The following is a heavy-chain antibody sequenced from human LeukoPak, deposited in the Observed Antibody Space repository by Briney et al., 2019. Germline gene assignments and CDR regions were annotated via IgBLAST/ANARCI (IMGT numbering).Heavy chain of an antibody. CDR3: ARLIVVPTAMLSFYMDV. CDR1: GFTFSTYE. V-gene: IGHV3-48*03. J-gene: IGHJ6*03. D-gene: IGHD2-2*01. CDR2: ISSSGSTI. Sequence: GGSLRLSCEASGFTFSTYEMNWVRQAPGKGLEWVSYISSSGSTIYYADSVKGRFTISRDNAKNSLFLQMNSLRAEDTAVYYCARLIVVPTAMLSFYMDVWGKGTTVTISS.